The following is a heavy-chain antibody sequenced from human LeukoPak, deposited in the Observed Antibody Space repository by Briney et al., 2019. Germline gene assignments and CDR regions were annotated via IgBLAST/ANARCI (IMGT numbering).Heavy chain of an antibody. V-gene: IGHV3-15*01. Sequence: GGSLRLSCAASGFTFDGYGMSWVRQAPGKGLEWVGRIKSKGDDETTDYGAPVKGRFTMSRDDSRATLYLQMNSLKAEDTAVYYCTTDLGITMIRGVIVYWGQGALVTVSS. CDR3: TTDLGITMIRGVIVY. J-gene: IGHJ4*02. D-gene: IGHD3-10*01. CDR1: GFTFDGYG. CDR2: IKSKGDDETT.